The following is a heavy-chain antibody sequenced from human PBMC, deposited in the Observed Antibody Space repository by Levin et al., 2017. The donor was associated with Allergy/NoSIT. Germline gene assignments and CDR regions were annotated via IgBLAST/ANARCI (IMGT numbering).Heavy chain of an antibody. CDR1: GFSVSTSGMS. Sequence: QTLSLTCTVSGFSVSTSGMSVGWIRQPPGKALEWLALVDWDDDQYYNTSLKTRLTISKDTSKNQVVLTMTNMDPADTATYYCARMVRGVIAAFDIWDQGTMLIVSS. CDR3: ARMVRGVIAAFDI. D-gene: IGHD3-10*01. CDR2: VDWDDDQ. J-gene: IGHJ3*02. V-gene: IGHV2-70*01.